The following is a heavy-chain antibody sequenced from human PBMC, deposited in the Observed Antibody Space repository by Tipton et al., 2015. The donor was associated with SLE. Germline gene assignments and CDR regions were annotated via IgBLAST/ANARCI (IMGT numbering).Heavy chain of an antibody. D-gene: IGHD6-13*01. J-gene: IGHJ5*02. V-gene: IGHV3-30*04. CDR3: ARERAEGTTWSLFNWFDP. CDR2: ISYDGNNK. CDR1: GFVFSNYA. Sequence: RSLRLSCAASGFVFSNYAFHWVRQAPGKGLEWVAVISYDGNNKYYADSVKGQFTISRDDSRSTLYLQIYSLRTDDTAVYYCARERAEGTTWSLFNWFDPWGQGTLVTVSS.